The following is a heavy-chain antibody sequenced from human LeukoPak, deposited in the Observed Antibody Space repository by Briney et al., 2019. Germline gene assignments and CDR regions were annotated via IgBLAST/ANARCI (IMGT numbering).Heavy chain of an antibody. CDR1: GFIFSDSA. D-gene: IGHD2-15*01. V-gene: IGHV3-23*01. CDR3: AKMGYCSGVNCYFAFDI. J-gene: IGHJ3*02. Sequence: GGSLRLSCAASGFIFSDSAMSWVRQAPGKGPEWVSRISGSGDGTKYADSVKGRFTISRDNSKNMLYLQMKTLRAEDTAKYYCAKMGYCSGVNCYFAFDIWGQGTMVTVSS. CDR2: ISGSGDGT.